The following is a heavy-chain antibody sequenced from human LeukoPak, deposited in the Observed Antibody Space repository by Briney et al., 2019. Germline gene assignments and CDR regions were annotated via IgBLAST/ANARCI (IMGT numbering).Heavy chain of an antibody. CDR2: INTDGSST. V-gene: IGHV3-74*01. Sequence: GGSLRLSCAASGFTFSSYWMHWVRQAPGKGLVWVSRINTDGSSTSYADSVKGRFTISRDNAKNTLYLQMNSLRAEDTAVYYCARGYLITGYYYYMDVWGKGTMVTVSS. CDR1: GFTFSSYW. D-gene: IGHD5-24*01. J-gene: IGHJ6*03. CDR3: ARGYLITGYYYYMDV.